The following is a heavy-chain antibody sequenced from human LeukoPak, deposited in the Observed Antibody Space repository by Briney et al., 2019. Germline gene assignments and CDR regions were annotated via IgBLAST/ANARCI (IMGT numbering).Heavy chain of an antibody. J-gene: IGHJ6*03. Sequence: GGSLRLSCAASGFAFSSFAMGWVRRSPGKGLECLSTINGGGNTTFYADSVKGRFTISRDNSKNTLYLHMDSLRPDDTAIYYCTKELHVAVAVADYYYFYMDVWGRGTAVTVSS. CDR2: INGGGNTT. CDR3: TKELHVAVAVADYYYFYMDV. D-gene: IGHD6-19*01. V-gene: IGHV3-23*01. CDR1: GFAFSSFA.